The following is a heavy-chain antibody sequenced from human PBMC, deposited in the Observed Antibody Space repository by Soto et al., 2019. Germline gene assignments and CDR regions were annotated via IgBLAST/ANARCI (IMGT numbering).Heavy chain of an antibody. J-gene: IGHJ5*02. D-gene: IGHD2-15*01. V-gene: IGHV3-33*01. CDR2: IWYDGSNK. Sequence: PGGSLRLSCAASGFTFSSYGMHWVRQAPGKGLEWVAVIWYDGSNKYYADSVKGRFTISRDNSKNTLYLQMNSLRAEDTAVYYCARDALGYCSGGSCTANNWFDPWGQGTLVTVSS. CDR1: GFTFSSYG. CDR3: ARDALGYCSGGSCTANNWFDP.